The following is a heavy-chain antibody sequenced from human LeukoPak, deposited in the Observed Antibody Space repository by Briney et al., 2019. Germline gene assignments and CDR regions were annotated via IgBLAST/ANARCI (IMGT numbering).Heavy chain of an antibody. J-gene: IGHJ3*02. CDR2: IKQDGSET. D-gene: IGHD1-26*01. CDR1: GFTFSNYW. Sequence: GGSLRLSCAASGFTFSNYWMSWVRQAPGKGLEWVANIKQDGSETHYVDSVKGRFTISRDNAKNSLYLQMNSLRDEDTAVYYGAIDAWELPLDAFDIWGQGTMVTVSS. V-gene: IGHV3-7*02. CDR3: AIDAWELPLDAFDI.